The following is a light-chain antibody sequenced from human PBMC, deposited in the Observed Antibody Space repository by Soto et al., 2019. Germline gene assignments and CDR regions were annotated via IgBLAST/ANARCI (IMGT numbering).Light chain of an antibody. CDR3: QQYNSNPYT. J-gene: IGKJ2*01. Sequence: DIQMTQSPSTLSASVGDRVTITCRASQSISSWLAWYQQKPGKAPKLLIYKASNLQSGVPSRFSGSGSGTGFTLTISSLQPDDWATDGCQQYNSNPYTFGQGTKLEIK. V-gene: IGKV1-5*03. CDR2: KAS. CDR1: QSISSW.